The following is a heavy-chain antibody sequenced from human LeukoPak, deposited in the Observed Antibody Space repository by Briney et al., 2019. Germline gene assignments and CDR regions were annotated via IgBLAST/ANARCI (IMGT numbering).Heavy chain of an antibody. CDR1: GGSISNYY. CDR2: IYYSGSN. J-gene: IGHJ5*02. D-gene: IGHD2-2*01. V-gene: IGHV4-59*08. CDR3: ARHIGSTTSRGWFDP. Sequence: SETLSLTCTVSGGSISNYYWSWIRQPPGKELEWIGYIYYSGSNNYNPSLKRRVTISVDTYMKQFSLKLNSVTAADTAVYYCARHIGSTTSRGWFDPWGQGTLVTVSS.